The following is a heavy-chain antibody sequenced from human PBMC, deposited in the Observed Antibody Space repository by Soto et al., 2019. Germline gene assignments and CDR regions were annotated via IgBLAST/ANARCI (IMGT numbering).Heavy chain of an antibody. D-gene: IGHD6-6*01. CDR1: GFTFDDYA. V-gene: IGHV3-9*01. J-gene: IGHJ4*02. Sequence: EVQLVESGGGLVQPGRSLRLSCAASGFTFDDYAMHLVRQAPGKGLEWVSGISWNSGSIGYADSVKGRFTISRDNAKNSLYLQMNSLRAEDTALYYCAKGFHVGSSSFDYWGQGTLVTVSS. CDR3: AKGFHVGSSSFDY. CDR2: ISWNSGSI.